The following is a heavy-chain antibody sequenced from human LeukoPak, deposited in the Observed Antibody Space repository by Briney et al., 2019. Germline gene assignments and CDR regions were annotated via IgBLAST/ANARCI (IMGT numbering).Heavy chain of an antibody. D-gene: IGHD3-10*01. CDR3: AKGGITMVRGVIITGRWLDY. Sequence: GGSLRLSCAASGFTFGDYAMHWVRQAPGKGLEWVSGISWNSGSIGYADSVKGRFTISRDNAKNSLYPQMNSLRAEDTALYYCAKGGITMVRGVIITGRWLDYWGQGTLVTVSS. V-gene: IGHV3-9*01. CDR1: GFTFGDYA. CDR2: ISWNSGSI. J-gene: IGHJ4*02.